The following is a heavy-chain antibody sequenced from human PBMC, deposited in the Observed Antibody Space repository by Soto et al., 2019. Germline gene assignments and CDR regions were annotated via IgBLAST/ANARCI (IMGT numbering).Heavy chain of an antibody. CDR3: HRLMGPRNIIGI. J-gene: IGHJ3*02. V-gene: IGHV4-30-2*06. CDR1: GSSISSGSYS. Sequence: SDTLSLTCTVSGSSISSGSYSWNWNRQSPEKGLEWIGYIYHSGGTYYNPSLKSRVTISVDRFQNQFSLKLGSVTAADTTTYCCHRLMGPRNIIGIWGKGKMVT. CDR2: IYHSGGT. D-gene: IGHD2-8*01.